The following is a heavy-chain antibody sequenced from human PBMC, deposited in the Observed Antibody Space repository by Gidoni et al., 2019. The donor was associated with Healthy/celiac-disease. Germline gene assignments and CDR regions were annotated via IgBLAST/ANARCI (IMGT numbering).Heavy chain of an antibody. D-gene: IGHD6-13*01. CDR1: GFTFSSYA. CDR3: AKDGRVDIAAAGIY. V-gene: IGHV3-23*01. CDR2: ISGSGGST. J-gene: IGHJ4*02. Sequence: EVQLLESGGGLVQPGGSLRLSCAASGFTFSSYAMSWVRQAPGRGLEWVSAISGSGGSTYYADSVEGRFTISRDNSKNTLYLQMNSLRAEDTAVYYCAKDGRVDIAAAGIYWGQGTLVTVSS.